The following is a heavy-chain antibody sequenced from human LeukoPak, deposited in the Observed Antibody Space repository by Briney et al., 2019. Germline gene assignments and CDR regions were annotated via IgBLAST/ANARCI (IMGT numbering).Heavy chain of an antibody. CDR1: GYTFTGYY. V-gene: IGHV1-2*02. CDR2: INPNSGGT. D-gene: IGHD3-9*01. J-gene: IGHJ4*02. CDR3: ARDYDILTGYYSFDY. Sequence: ASVKVSCKASGYTFTGYYMHWVRQAPGQGLEWMGWINPNSGGTNYAQKFQGRVTMTGDTSISTAYMELSRLRSDDTAVYYCARDYDILTGYYSFDYWGQGTLVTVSS.